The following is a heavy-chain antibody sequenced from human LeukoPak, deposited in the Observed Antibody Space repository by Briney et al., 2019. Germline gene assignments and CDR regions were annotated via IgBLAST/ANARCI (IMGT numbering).Heavy chain of an antibody. CDR1: GFTLSSYW. D-gene: IGHD2-15*01. CDR2: IKQDGSEK. Sequence: GGSLRLSCAASGFTLSSYWMSWVRQAPGKGLEWVANIKQDGSEKYYVDSVKGRFTISRDNAKNSLYLQMNSLRAEDTAVYYCARSSGGAFDIWGQGPMVTVSS. J-gene: IGHJ3*02. V-gene: IGHV3-7*01. CDR3: ARSSGGAFDI.